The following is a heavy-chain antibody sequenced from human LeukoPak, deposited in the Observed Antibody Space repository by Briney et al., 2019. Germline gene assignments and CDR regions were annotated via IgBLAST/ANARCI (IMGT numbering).Heavy chain of an antibody. Sequence: SGTLSLTCTVSGGPISSGTYYWGWIRQPPGKGLEWIGSINYSGSTYYNPSLKSRVTISVDTSKNQFSLKLISVTAADTAVYFWAGRIIAVAGTGGWVFDYWGQGTLVTVSS. J-gene: IGHJ4*02. CDR2: INYSGST. CDR3: AGRIIAVAGTGGWVFDY. V-gene: IGHV4-39*01. D-gene: IGHD6-19*01. CDR1: GGPISSGTYY.